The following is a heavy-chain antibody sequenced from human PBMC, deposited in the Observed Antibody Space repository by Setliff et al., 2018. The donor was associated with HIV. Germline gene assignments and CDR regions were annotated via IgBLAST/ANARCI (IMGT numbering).Heavy chain of an antibody. CDR1: GFTFSSYS. CDR3: AKDIGDGWSYMDV. D-gene: IGHD6-19*01. CDR2: ISWNSGSI. J-gene: IGHJ6*03. V-gene: IGHV3-9*01. Sequence: GGSLRLSCAASGFTFSSYSMNWVRQAPGKGLEWVAGISWNSGSIGYADSVKGRFTISRDNAKNSLYLQMNSLRAEDTALYYCAKDIGDGWSYMDVWGKGTTVTVSS.